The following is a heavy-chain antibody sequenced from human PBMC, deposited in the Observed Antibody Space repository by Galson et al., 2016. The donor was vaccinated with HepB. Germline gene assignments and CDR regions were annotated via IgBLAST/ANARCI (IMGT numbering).Heavy chain of an antibody. V-gene: IGHV4-4*02. CDR1: SGYITNSNY. Sequence: SETLSLTCGVSSGYITNSNYWSWVRQPPGKGLEWIGEVSNKGKTNFNPSLASRLSMSFDMSTNEASLRLNFMTAEDMATYFCTRESGAFVPFGFWGQGAPVVVSS. CDR2: VSNKGKT. CDR3: TRESGAFVPFGF. J-gene: IGHJ4*02. D-gene: IGHD3-16*01.